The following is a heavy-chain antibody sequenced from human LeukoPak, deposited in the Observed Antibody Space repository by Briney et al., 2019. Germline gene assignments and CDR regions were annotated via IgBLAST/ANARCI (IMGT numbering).Heavy chain of an antibody. V-gene: IGHV3-21*01. D-gene: IGHD5-12*01. Sequence: PGGSLRLSCAAYGFTFTTYPMGRVRQAPGKGLERVPGISSSSGYIYYADSVKGRFTISRDNAKNSLYLQTDSLRAEDTAVYYCAREWSGYDYKKLDYWGQGTLVTVSS. CDR2: ISSSSGYI. J-gene: IGHJ4*02. CDR1: GFTFTTYP. CDR3: AREWSGYDYKKLDY.